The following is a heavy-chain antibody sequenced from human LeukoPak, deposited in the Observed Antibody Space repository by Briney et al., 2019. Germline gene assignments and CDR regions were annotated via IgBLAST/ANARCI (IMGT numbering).Heavy chain of an antibody. CDR1: GGSFSSYY. J-gene: IGHJ3*02. Sequence: PSETLSLTCAVYGGSFSSYYWSWIRQPPGKGLEWIGEINHSGSTNYNPSLKSRVIISVDKSKNQFSLKLSSVTAADTAVYYCARRGYSYGYAFDIWGQGTMVTVSS. CDR3: ARRGYSYGYAFDI. V-gene: IGHV4-34*01. CDR2: INHSGST. D-gene: IGHD5-18*01.